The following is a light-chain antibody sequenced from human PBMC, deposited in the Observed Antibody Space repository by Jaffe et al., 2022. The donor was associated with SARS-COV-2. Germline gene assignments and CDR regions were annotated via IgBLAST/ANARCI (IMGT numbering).Light chain of an antibody. CDR2: DVS. V-gene: IGLV2-14*03. Sequence: QSALTQPASVSGSPGQSITISCTGTSSDVGGYNFVSWYQQHSGQAPKLMIYDVSNRPSGVSNRFSGSKSGNSASLTISGLQAEDEADYFCSSFTNRRTYVFGTGTKVTVL. CDR3: SSFTNRRTYV. CDR1: SSDVGGYNF. J-gene: IGLJ1*01.